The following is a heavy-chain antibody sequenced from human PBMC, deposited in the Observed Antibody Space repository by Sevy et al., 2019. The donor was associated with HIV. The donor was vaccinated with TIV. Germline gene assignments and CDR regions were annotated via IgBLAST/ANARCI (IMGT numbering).Heavy chain of an antibody. CDR2: TRNKANSYTT. CDR3: ARGEVVVVVAANYYYGMDV. Sequence: GGSLRLSCAASGFTFSDHYMDWVRQAPGKGLEWVGRTRNKANSYTTENAVSVKGRFTISRDDSKNSLYLQMNSLKTEDTAVYYCARGEVVVVVAANYYYGMDVWGQGTTVTISS. D-gene: IGHD2-15*01. V-gene: IGHV3-72*01. CDR1: GFTFSDHY. J-gene: IGHJ6*02.